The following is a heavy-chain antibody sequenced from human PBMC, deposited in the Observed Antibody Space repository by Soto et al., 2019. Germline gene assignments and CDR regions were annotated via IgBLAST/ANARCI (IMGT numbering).Heavy chain of an antibody. V-gene: IGHV3-21*01. CDR2: IISTTNYI. J-gene: IGHJ4*02. Sequence: GGSLRLSCAPSGFTFSRNSMNWVRQAPGKGLQWFSSIISTTNYIYYSDSMKGLFTVSRDNAKNSVYLDMNSLSAEDTAVYYCARESEDLTSNFDYWGQGTLVTVSS. CDR3: ARESEDLTSNFDY. CDR1: GFTFSRNS.